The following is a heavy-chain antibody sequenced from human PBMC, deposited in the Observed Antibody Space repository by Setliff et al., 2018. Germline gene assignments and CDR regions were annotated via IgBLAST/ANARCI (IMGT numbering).Heavy chain of an antibody. CDR2: IIPIFGTA. CDR3: ARGNYYDSSGYSVDY. CDR1: GYTFTSYG. V-gene: IGHV1-69*05. D-gene: IGHD3-22*01. Sequence: SVKVSCKASGYTFTSYGISWVRQAPGQGLEWMGGIIPIFGTANYARKFQGRVTITTDESTSTAYMELSSLRSEDTAVYYCARGNYYDSSGYSVDYWGQGTLVTVSS. J-gene: IGHJ4*02.